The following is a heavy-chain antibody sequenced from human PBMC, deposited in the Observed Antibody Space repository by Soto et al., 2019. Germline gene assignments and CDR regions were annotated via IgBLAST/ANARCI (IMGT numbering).Heavy chain of an antibody. D-gene: IGHD2-2*01. CDR3: ARLPFSSYYGMDV. Sequence: SETLSLTCAVYGGSFSGYYWSWIRQPPGKGLEWIGEINHSGSTNCNPSLKSLVTISVDTSKNQFSLKLSSVTAADTAVYYCARLPFSSYYGMDVWGQGTTVTVSS. CDR1: GGSFSGYY. CDR2: INHSGST. J-gene: IGHJ6*02. V-gene: IGHV4-34*01.